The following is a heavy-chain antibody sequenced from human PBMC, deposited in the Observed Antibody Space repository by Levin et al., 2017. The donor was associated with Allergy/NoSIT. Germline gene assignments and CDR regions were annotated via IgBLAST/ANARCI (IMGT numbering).Heavy chain of an antibody. J-gene: IGHJ4*02. CDR1: GFSFSSYA. CDR2: ISDGGSNK. V-gene: IGHV3-30-3*01. Sequence: GGSLRLSCAASGFSFSSYALHWVRQAPGKGLEWVAVISDGGSNKYYADSVKGRFTVSRDNFKNTLYLQMNSLRGEDTAVYYCARPMNGWLQSAIDNWGQGTLVTVSS. D-gene: IGHD5-24*01. CDR3: ARPMNGWLQSAIDN.